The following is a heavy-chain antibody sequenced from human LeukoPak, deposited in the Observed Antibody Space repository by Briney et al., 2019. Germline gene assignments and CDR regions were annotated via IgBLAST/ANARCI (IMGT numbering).Heavy chain of an antibody. CDR3: AKDKLKAAAVYVDY. D-gene: IGHD6-13*01. CDR2: ISYDGSNK. Sequence: PGGSLRLSCAASGFTFSSYGMHWVRQAPGKGLEWVAVISYDGSNKYYADSVKGRFTISRDNSKNTLYLQMNSLRAKDTAVYYCAKDKLKAAAVYVDYWGQGTLVTVSS. J-gene: IGHJ4*02. CDR1: GFTFSSYG. V-gene: IGHV3-30*18.